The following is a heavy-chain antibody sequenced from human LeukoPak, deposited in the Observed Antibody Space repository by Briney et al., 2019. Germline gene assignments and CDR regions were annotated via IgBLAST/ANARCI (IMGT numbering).Heavy chain of an antibody. J-gene: IGHJ5*02. CDR3: ARDGSLGERRLYNWFDP. CDR1: GYTFTGYY. Sequence: SVKVSCKASGYTFTGYYMHWVRQAPGQGLEWMGGIIPIFGTANYAQKFQGRVTITADESTSTAYMELSSLRSEDTAVYYCARDGSLGERRLYNWFDPWGQGTLVTVSS. CDR2: IIPIFGTA. D-gene: IGHD1-1*01. V-gene: IGHV1-69*13.